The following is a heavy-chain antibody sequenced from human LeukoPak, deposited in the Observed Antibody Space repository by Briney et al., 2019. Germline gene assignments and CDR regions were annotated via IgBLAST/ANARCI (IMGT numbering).Heavy chain of an antibody. V-gene: IGHV4-4*07. CDR2: IYTSGNT. Sequence: PSGTLSLTCTLSGGLISIYYGRCLPHPAGGALVGLGRIYTSGNTNHNPPLKSRVTMSVDTSKNQFSLKLSSVTAADTDVYYCARDGYYYDSSGYGLDYWGQGILVAVSS. CDR1: GGLISIYY. D-gene: IGHD3-22*01. J-gene: IGHJ4*02. CDR3: ARDGYYYDSSGYGLDY.